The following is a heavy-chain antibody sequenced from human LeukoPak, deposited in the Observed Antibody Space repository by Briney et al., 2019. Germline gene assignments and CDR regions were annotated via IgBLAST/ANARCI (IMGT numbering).Heavy chain of an antibody. J-gene: IGHJ5*02. V-gene: IGHV3-23*01. CDR3: AKSGCSSTSCYGLFSGWFDP. Sequence: PGGSLRLSCAASGCTFTNYAMSWVRQAPRKGLEWISGISGGGGSTYYADSVKGRFTISKDNFSNTLSLQMYSLRAGDTAVYYCAKSGCSSTSCYGLFSGWFDPWGQGTLVTVSS. CDR2: ISGGGGST. CDR1: GCTFTNYA. D-gene: IGHD2-2*01.